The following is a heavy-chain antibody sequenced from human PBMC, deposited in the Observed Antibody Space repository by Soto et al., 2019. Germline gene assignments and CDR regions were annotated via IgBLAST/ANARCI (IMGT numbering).Heavy chain of an antibody. J-gene: IGHJ4*02. CDR2: ISYDGSNK. D-gene: IGHD3-22*01. V-gene: IGHV3-30-3*01. CDR3: GRDGGGYYFDSSGCYPKGVDY. CDR1: GFTFSSYA. Sequence: QVQLVASGGGVVQSGRSMRLSCAASGFTFSSYAIHWVRQAPGKGLEWMALISYDGSNKYYADSVKGRFTISRDNSKNPLYRQRTTLRVEDTAVYYCGRDGGGYYFDSSGCYPKGVDYWGQGTLVTVSS.